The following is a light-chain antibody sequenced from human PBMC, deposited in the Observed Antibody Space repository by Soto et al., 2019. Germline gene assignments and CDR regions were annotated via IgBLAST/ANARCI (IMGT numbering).Light chain of an antibody. CDR1: QSVSSSY. V-gene: IGKV3D-20*02. Sequence: IVLTQSPGALSLSPGERATLSCRASQSVSSSYLAWYQQKPGQAPRLLIYDTSNRATGIPARFSGSGSGTDFTLTISSLEPEDFAVYYCQQRFNWQVTFGQGTRLEN. CDR3: QQRFNWQVT. J-gene: IGKJ5*01. CDR2: DTS.